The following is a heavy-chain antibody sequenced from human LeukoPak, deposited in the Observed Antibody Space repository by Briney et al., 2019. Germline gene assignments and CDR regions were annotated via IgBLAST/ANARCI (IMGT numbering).Heavy chain of an antibody. V-gene: IGHV1-46*01. CDR1: VYTFTMYY. D-gene: IGHD4-23*01. CDR2: INPSGGST. Sequence: ASVKVSCKSSVYTFTMYYMHWVRQAPGQGLEWMGIINPSGGSTGYAQKFQGRVTMTRDTSPSTVYMELSSLRSEDTAVYYCARAGNSEGGFDYWGEGTLVTVSS. CDR3: ARAGNSEGGFDY. J-gene: IGHJ4*02.